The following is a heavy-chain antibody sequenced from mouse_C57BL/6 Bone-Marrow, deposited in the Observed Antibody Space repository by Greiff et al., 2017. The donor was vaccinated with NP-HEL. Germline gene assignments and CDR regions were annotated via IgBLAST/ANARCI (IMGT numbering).Heavy chain of an antibody. V-gene: IGHV1-50*01. J-gene: IGHJ4*01. Sequence: QVQLKQSGAELVKPGASVKLSCKASGYTFTSYWMQWVKQRPGQGLEWIGEIDPSDSYTNYNQKFKGKATLTVDTSSSTAYMQLSSLTSEDSAVYYCARSYGNFAMDYWGQGTSVTVSS. D-gene: IGHD2-1*01. CDR1: GYTFTSYW. CDR3: ARSYGNFAMDY. CDR2: IDPSDSYT.